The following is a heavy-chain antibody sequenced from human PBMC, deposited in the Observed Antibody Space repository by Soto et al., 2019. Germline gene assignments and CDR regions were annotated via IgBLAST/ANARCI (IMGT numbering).Heavy chain of an antibody. CDR2: MEPSSGKT. D-gene: IGHD1-26*01. V-gene: IGHV1-8*01. CDR1: GYSFTSLD. CDR3: ARGVTAGVDY. Sequence: ASVKVSCKASGYSFTSLDINWARQTAGQGLEWMGWMEPSSGKTGYAQKFHDRVTMTSDTSINTAYMELTTLTSDDTAFYYCARGVTAGVDYWGQGTLVTVSS. J-gene: IGHJ4*02.